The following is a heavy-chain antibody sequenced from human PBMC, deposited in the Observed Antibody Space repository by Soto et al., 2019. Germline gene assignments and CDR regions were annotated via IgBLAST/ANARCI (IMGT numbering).Heavy chain of an antibody. D-gene: IGHD1-7*01. CDR1: GFTFSTYA. V-gene: IGHV3-23*01. J-gene: IGHJ4*02. Sequence: GSLRLSCAASGFTFSTYAMSWVRQAPGKGLEWVSAISQSAGGNTYYADSVKGRFTISRDDSKNTLYLQMDSLRPEDTAQYYCAGWNYDYWGQGTQDTVSS. CDR2: ISQSAGGNT. CDR3: AGWNYDY.